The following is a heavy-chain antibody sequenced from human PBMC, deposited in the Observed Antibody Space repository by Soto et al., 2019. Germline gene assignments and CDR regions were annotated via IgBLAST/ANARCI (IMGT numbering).Heavy chain of an antibody. J-gene: IGHJ6*03. CDR1: GYSFTSYW. V-gene: IGHV5-51*01. Sequence: PGESLKISCKGSGYSFTSYWIVLVRQMPGKGLEWMGIIYPGDSDTRYSPSFQGQVTISADKSISTAYLQWSSLKASDTAMYYCARHGVDETTISLAYYYYMDVWGKGTTVTVSS. D-gene: IGHD3-9*01. CDR3: ARHGVDETTISLAYYYYMDV. CDR2: IYPGDSDT.